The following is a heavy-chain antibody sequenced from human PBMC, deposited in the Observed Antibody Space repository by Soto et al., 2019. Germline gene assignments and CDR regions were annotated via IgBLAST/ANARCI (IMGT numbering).Heavy chain of an antibody. Sequence: GGSLRLSCAASGFTVSRNYMSWVRQAPGKGLEWVSVIYSGGSTYYADSVKGRFTISRDNSKNTLYLQMNSLRAEDTAVYYCARDHRHLGAVAANPGIFDYWGQGTLVTVSS. J-gene: IGHJ4*02. CDR2: IYSGGST. D-gene: IGHD6-19*01. CDR1: GFTVSRNY. V-gene: IGHV3-66*01. CDR3: ARDHRHLGAVAANPGIFDY.